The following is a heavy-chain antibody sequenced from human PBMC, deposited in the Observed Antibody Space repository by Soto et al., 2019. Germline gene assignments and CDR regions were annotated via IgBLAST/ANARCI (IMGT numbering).Heavy chain of an antibody. V-gene: IGHV4-4*02. Sequence: PSETLSLTCAVSGGSISSSNWWSWVRQPPGKGLEWIGEIYHSGSTNYNPSLKSRVTISVDKSENQFSLKLSSVTAADTAVYYCASRAMVRGVILYFDYWGQGTLVTVSS. CDR3: ASRAMVRGVILYFDY. J-gene: IGHJ4*02. D-gene: IGHD3-10*01. CDR1: GGSISSSNW. CDR2: IYHSGST.